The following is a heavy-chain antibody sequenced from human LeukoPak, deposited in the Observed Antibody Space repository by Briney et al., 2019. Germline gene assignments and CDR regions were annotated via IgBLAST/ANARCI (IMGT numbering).Heavy chain of an antibody. Sequence: SETLSLTCAVSGYSISSGYYWAWIPQPPGKGLEWIGSIYHSGSTYYNPSLKSRVTISVDTSKNQFSLKLSSVTAADTAVYYCARDLAINDAFEIWGQGTMVTVSS. CDR3: ARDLAINDAFEI. CDR2: IYHSGST. J-gene: IGHJ3*02. D-gene: IGHD3-9*01. V-gene: IGHV4-38-2*02. CDR1: GYSISSGYY.